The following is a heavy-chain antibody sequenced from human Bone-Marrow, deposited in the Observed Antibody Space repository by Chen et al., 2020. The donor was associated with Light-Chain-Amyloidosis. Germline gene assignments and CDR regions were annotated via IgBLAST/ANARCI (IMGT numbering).Heavy chain of an antibody. D-gene: IGHD1-7*01. CDR3: ARGNWNYVYYFGMDV. V-gene: IGHV1-18*01. Sequence: QVQLVQSGGEEKKPGASVKVSCKASGYTFTTYGITWVRQAPGQGLEWMGWISAYNGKPNYAQKFQGRVTMTTDTSTSTAYMELRSLRSDDTAVYYCARGNWNYVYYFGMDVWGQGTTVTVSS. CDR2: ISAYNGKP. CDR1: GYTFTTYG. J-gene: IGHJ6*02.